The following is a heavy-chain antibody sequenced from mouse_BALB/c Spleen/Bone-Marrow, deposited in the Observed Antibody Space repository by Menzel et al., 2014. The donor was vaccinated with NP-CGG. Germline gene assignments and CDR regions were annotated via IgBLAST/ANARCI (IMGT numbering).Heavy chain of an antibody. Sequence: QVQLQQPGAELVRPGTSVKVSCKASGYAFTNYWIEWIKQRPGQGLEWIGVINPGSGGISYNEKFKGKATLTADKSSSTAYMQLSSLTSDDSAVYFCARELVRGMDYWGQGTPVTVSS. CDR2: INPGSGGI. J-gene: IGHJ4*01. D-gene: IGHD1-1*01. CDR3: ARELVRGMDY. V-gene: IGHV1-54*01. CDR1: GYAFTNYW.